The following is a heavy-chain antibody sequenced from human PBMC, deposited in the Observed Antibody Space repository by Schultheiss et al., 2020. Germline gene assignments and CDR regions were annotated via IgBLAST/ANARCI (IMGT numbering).Heavy chain of an antibody. D-gene: IGHD3-3*01. CDR1: GFTFNTYN. V-gene: IGHV3-21*01. CDR2: ITYDSGHK. Sequence: GGSLRLSCAASGFTFNTYNMNWVRQAPGKGLEWVSSITYDSGHKYYADSVKGRFTISRDNAKNSLYLQMNSLRVEDTAVYYCARDTGVRYYDFWSGELDCWGQGTLVTVSS. J-gene: IGHJ4*02. CDR3: ARDTGVRYYDFWSGELDC.